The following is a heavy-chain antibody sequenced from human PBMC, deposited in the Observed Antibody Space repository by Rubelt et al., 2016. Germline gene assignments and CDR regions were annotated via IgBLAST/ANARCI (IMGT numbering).Heavy chain of an antibody. D-gene: IGHD4-11*01. V-gene: IGHV3-33*01. CDR3: ARDYRKRTALDY. Sequence: DTYYADSVKGRFTISRDNSKNTLYLQMNSLRAEDTAVYYCARDYRKRTALDYWGQGTLVTVSS. CDR2: DT. J-gene: IGHJ4*02.